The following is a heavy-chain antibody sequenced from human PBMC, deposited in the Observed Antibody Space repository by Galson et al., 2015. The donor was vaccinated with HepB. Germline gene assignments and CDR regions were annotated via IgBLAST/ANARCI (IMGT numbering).Heavy chain of an antibody. D-gene: IGHD3-16*01. CDR2: VWFDGTQT. CDR1: GFDFRSYG. V-gene: IGHV3-33*01. Sequence: SLRLSCAASGFDFRSYGMDWVRQAPGKGLEWVAIVWFDGTQTHYANSLKGRFTISRDNSKNILYLQMDSLRVEDTAVYYCATERPDGGMDVWGKGTTVIV. J-gene: IGHJ6*03. CDR3: ATERPDGGMDV.